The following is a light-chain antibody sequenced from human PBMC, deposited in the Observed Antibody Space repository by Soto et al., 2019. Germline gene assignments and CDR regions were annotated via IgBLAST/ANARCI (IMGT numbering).Light chain of an antibody. CDR1: QSFTRTS. Sequence: EIVLTHSPSTLSLSPGARSTLSCRASQSFTRTSLAWYQQKHGQAPRLLISGASRRAAGIPDRLSGSGYGTDLTITISRMESEDIEVYYCQQYDSSPRTFGHGTKVDIK. CDR2: GAS. V-gene: IGKV3-20*01. J-gene: IGKJ1*01. CDR3: QQYDSSPRT.